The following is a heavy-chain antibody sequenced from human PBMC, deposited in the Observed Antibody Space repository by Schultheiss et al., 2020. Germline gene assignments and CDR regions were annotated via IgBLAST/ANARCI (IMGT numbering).Heavy chain of an antibody. J-gene: IGHJ6*02. CDR3: ARARCSSTSCFYYGMDV. Sequence: GESLKISCAASGFTFSSYGMHWVRQAPGKGLEWVAVIWYDGSNKYYADSVKGRFTISRDNSKNTLYLQMNSLRAEDTAVYYCARARCSSTSCFYYGMDVWGQGTTVNGYS. CDR1: GFTFSSYG. V-gene: IGHV3-33*01. CDR2: IWYDGSNK. D-gene: IGHD2-2*01.